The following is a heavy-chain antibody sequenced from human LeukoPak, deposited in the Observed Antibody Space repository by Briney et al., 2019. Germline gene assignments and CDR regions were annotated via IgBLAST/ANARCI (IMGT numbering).Heavy chain of an antibody. D-gene: IGHD6-19*01. Sequence: GGSLRLSCAAAGFTVTNNYIHWVRQAPGKGLEWVSIIFSGGDTYYTDSVKGRFTISRDNSKNTMYLQMNSLRVEDTALYYCARGQIGVAGLDCWGQGTLVTASS. J-gene: IGHJ4*02. CDR3: ARGQIGVAGLDC. CDR2: IFSGGDT. V-gene: IGHV3-53*01. CDR1: GFTVTNNY.